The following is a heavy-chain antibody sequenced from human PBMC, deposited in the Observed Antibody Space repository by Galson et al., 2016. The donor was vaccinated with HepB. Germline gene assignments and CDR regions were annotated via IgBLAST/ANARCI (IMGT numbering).Heavy chain of an antibody. J-gene: IGHJ4*02. V-gene: IGHV3-74*01. Sequence: SLRLSCAASGFTFSSYWMHWVRQAPGTGLVWVSGINSDGTSTTYADSVKGRFTISRDNAKNSLYLQMNSLRAEDTALYYCAKDMTTMVRGVMHYWGQGTLVTVSS. CDR1: GFTFSSYW. D-gene: IGHD3-10*01. CDR2: INSDGTST. CDR3: AKDMTTMVRGVMHY.